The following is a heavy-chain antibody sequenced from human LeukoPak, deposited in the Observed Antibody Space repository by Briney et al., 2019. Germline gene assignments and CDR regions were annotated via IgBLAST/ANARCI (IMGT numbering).Heavy chain of an antibody. CDR2: IYYSGST. Sequence: SETLSLTCTVSGGSISSYYWSWIRQPPGKGLEWIGYIYYSGSTNYNPSLKSRVTISVDTSKNQFSLKLSSVTAADTAVYYCARGYDFWSGYSYYYYYYMDVWGKETTVTVSS. V-gene: IGHV4-59*01. J-gene: IGHJ6*03. CDR3: ARGYDFWSGYSYYYYYYMDV. D-gene: IGHD3-3*01. CDR1: GGSISSYY.